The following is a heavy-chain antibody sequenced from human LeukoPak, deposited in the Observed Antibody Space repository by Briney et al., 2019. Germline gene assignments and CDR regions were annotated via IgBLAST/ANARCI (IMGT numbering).Heavy chain of an antibody. CDR1: GFTFSSCN. CDR2: ISSSYI. D-gene: IGHD3-10*01. CDR3: ARSSITMVRGVRGAFDI. J-gene: IGHJ3*02. Sequence: GRSLRLSYAASGFTFSSCNMHWVRQAPGKGLEWVSSISSSYIYYADSVKGRFTISRDNAKNSLYLQMNSLRAEDTAVYYCARSSITMVRGVRGAFDIWGQGTMVTVSS. V-gene: IGHV3-21*01.